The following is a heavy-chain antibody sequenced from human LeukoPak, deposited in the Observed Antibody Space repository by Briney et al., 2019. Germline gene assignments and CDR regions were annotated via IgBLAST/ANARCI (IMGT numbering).Heavy chain of an antibody. J-gene: IGHJ5*02. Sequence: TGGSLRLSCAASGFTFSSYGMHWVRQAPGKGLEWVAVIWYDGSNKYYADSVKGRFTISRDNSKNTLYLQMNSLRAEDTAVYYCARDSLPLTTVTTGENWFDPWGQGTLVTVSS. D-gene: IGHD4-17*01. CDR1: GFTFSSYG. CDR3: ARDSLPLTTVTTGENWFDP. V-gene: IGHV3-33*01. CDR2: IWYDGSNK.